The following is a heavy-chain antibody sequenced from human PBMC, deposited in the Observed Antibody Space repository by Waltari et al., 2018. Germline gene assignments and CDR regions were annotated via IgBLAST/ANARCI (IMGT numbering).Heavy chain of an antibody. CDR3: ARGEQQLVFSSDY. Sequence: QVQLVQSGAEVKKPGASVQVYCKASGYTFTSYYMPWVRQAPGQGLEWMGIINPSGGSTSYAQKFQGRVTMTRDTSTSTVYMELSSLRSEDTAVYYCARGEQQLVFSSDYWGQGTLVTVSS. CDR1: GYTFTSYY. CDR2: INPSGGST. V-gene: IGHV1-46*03. J-gene: IGHJ4*02. D-gene: IGHD6-13*01.